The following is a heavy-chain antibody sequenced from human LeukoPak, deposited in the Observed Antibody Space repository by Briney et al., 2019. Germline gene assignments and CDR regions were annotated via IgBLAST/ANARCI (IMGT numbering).Heavy chain of an antibody. CDR2: ISAYNFNT. V-gene: IGHV1-18*01. Sequence: GASVKVSCKASGYTFTNYYINWVRQAPGQGLEWMGWISAYNFNTNYAQKLQGRVTMTTDTSTSTAYMELRSLRSDDTAVYYCARGTAQPHDXXGQXTXVTVSS. J-gene: IGHJ4*02. D-gene: IGHD2-2*01. CDR1: GYTFTNYY. CDR3: ARGTAQPHDX.